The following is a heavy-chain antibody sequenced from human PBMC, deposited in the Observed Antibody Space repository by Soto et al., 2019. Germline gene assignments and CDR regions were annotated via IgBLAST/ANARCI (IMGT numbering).Heavy chain of an antibody. V-gene: IGHV4-4*02. CDR1: GDSINISHW. D-gene: IGHD2-15*01. J-gene: IGHJ4*02. CDR2: IYHSGST. Sequence: PSETLSLTCAVSGDSINISHWWNWVRQPPGKGLEWIGEIYHSGSTNYNPSLKSRVTISVDKSKNQFSLKLSSVTAADTAVYYCARVGFGSCYSWCPFDYWGQGTLVTVSS. CDR3: ARVGFGSCYSWCPFDY.